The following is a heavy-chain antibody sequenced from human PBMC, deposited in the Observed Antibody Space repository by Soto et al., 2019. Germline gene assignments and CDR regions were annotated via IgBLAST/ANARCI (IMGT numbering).Heavy chain of an antibody. D-gene: IGHD5-12*01. J-gene: IGHJ4*02. Sequence: ASVKVSCKPSGYTFSDYYIHWVRQSPGQGLEWMGWINPNSGGTDYAQKFQGRVTMTRDTSINTAYMELSRLRSDDTALYYCAKSGGSGFDLGSFWGQGTLVTVSS. CDR3: AKSGGSGFDLGSF. V-gene: IGHV1-2*02. CDR1: GYTFSDYY. CDR2: INPNSGGT.